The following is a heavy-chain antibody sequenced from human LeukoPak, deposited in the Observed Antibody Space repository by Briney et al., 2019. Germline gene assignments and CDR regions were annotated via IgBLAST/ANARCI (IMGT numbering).Heavy chain of an antibody. J-gene: IGHJ3*02. Sequence: GGSLRLFCAASGFIFSSYGMHWVRQAPGKGLEWVAVISYDGSNKYYADSVKGRFTISRDDSKNTLYLQMNSLRAEDTAVYYCARGNTIFGVVMGPDAFDIWGQGTMVTVSS. CDR3: ARGNTIFGVVMGPDAFDI. CDR1: GFIFSSYG. D-gene: IGHD3-3*01. CDR2: ISYDGSNK. V-gene: IGHV3-30*19.